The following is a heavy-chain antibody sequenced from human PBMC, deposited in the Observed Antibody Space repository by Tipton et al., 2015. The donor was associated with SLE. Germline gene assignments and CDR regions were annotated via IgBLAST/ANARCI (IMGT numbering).Heavy chain of an antibody. J-gene: IGHJ6*03. CDR2: KKNSGST. D-gene: IGHD3-3*01. CDR1: GGSFSGYY. Sequence: TLSLTCAVYGGSFSGYYWSWVPQPPGKGGGGGGEKKNSGSTNYNPSHKRRVPISVDTSKNQFSLKLSSVTAADTAVYYCARVRPPLSIFGVVKGTDYYYMDVWGKGTTVTVSS. CDR3: ARVRPPLSIFGVVKGTDYYYMDV. V-gene: IGHV4-34*01.